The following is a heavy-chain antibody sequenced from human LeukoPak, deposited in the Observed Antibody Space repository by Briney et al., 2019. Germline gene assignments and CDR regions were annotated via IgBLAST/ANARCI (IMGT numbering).Heavy chain of an antibody. CDR1: GVSINDFY. Sequence: SETLSLTCTVSGVSINDFYWTWIRQSPGNGLEWIGYIYYDGSTDYNPSLKSRVTMSIDTSRSQFSLKLNSVTAADTAVYYCTKVGLSGLFDYWGQGALVTVSS. D-gene: IGHD3-10*01. V-gene: IGHV4-59*01. J-gene: IGHJ4*02. CDR2: IYYDGST. CDR3: TKVGLSGLFDY.